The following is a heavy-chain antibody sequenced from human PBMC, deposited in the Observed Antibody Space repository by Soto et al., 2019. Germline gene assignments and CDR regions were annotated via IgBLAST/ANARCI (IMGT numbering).Heavy chain of an antibody. CDR2: IIPIFGTA. CDR3: ARDLVVVVPKVIFYGMDV. CDR1: GGTFSSYA. V-gene: IGHV1-69*01. J-gene: IGHJ6*02. Sequence: QVQLVQSGAEVKKPGSSVKVSCKASGGTFSSYAISWVRQAPGQGLEWMGGIIPIFGTANYARKFQGRVTITADESTSTAYMELSSLRSEDTAVYYCARDLVVVVPKVIFYGMDVWGQGTTVTVSS. D-gene: IGHD2-2*01.